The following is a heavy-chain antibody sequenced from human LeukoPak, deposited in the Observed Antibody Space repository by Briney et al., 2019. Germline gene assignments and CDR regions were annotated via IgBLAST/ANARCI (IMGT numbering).Heavy chain of an antibody. V-gene: IGHV4-4*07. CDR1: GGSISSYY. J-gene: IGHJ4*02. Sequence: SETLSLTCTVSGGSISSYYWSWIRQPAGKGLEWIGRIYSSGSTNYNPSLKSRVTMSVDTSKNPFSLKLSSVTTADTAVYYCARGPYCTSTSCYLDYWGQGTLVTVSS. CDR3: ARGPYCTSTSCYLDY. CDR2: IYSSGST. D-gene: IGHD2-2*01.